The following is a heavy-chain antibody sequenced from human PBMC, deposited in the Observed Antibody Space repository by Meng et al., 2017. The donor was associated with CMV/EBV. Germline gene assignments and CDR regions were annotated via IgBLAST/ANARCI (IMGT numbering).Heavy chain of an antibody. CDR2: ISYDGSNK. J-gene: IGHJ6*02. Sequence: LSLTCAASGFTFSSYAMHWVRQAPGKGLEWVAVISYDGSNKYYADSVKGRFTISRDNSKNTLYLQMNSLRAEDTAVYYCARDGSDFWSGYFSPYYYGMDVWGQGTTVTVSS. V-gene: IGHV3-30-3*01. D-gene: IGHD3-3*01. CDR3: ARDGSDFWSGYFSPYYYGMDV. CDR1: GFTFSSYA.